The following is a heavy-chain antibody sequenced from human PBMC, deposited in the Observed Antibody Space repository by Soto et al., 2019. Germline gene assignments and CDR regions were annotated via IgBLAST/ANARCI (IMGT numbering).Heavy chain of an antibody. CDR1: GGSISSYY. J-gene: IGHJ5*02. Sequence: QVQLQESGPGLVKPSETLSLTCTVSGGSISSYYWGWIRQPPGKGLEWIGYIHYSGSTNYNPSLRSRVTISVDTPKNQSALKVNSMTAADTAIYYCARGGVAARKGRWFDPWGQGTLVTVSS. CDR3: ARGGVAARKGRWFDP. D-gene: IGHD6-25*01. V-gene: IGHV4-59*01. CDR2: IHYSGST.